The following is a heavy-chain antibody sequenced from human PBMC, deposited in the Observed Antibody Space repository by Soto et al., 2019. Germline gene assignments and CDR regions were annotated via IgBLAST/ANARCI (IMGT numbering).Heavy chain of an antibody. CDR1: GGTFSSYA. Sequence: SVKVSCKASGGTFSSYAISWVRQAPGQGLEWMGGIIPIFGTANYAQKFQGRVTITADKSTSTAYMELSSLRSEDTAVYYCARTLYCSSTSCYYGMDVWGQGTTVTVS. CDR3: ARTLYCSSTSCYYGMDV. V-gene: IGHV1-69*06. J-gene: IGHJ6*02. CDR2: IIPIFGTA. D-gene: IGHD2-2*01.